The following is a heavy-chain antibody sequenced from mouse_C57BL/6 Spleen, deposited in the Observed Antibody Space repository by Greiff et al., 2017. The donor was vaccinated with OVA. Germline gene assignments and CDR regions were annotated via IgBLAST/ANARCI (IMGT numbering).Heavy chain of an antibody. CDR1: GYTFTSYW. CDR2: IDPSDSYT. CDR3: ARVRKGYWYFDV. J-gene: IGHJ1*03. V-gene: IGHV1-69*01. Sequence: VKLQQPGAELVMPGASVKLSCKASGYTFTSYWMHWVKQRPGQGLEWIGEIDPSDSYTNYNQKFKGKSTLTVDKSSSTAYMQLSSLTSEDSAVYYCARVRKGYWYFDVWGTGTTVTVSS.